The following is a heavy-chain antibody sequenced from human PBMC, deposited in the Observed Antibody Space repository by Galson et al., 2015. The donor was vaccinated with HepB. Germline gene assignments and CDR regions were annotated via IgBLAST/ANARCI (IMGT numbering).Heavy chain of an antibody. D-gene: IGHD2-15*01. CDR3: AKVLYVVVVADPETCFDY. V-gene: IGHV3-48*01. J-gene: IGHJ4*02. CDR1: GFTFSSYS. CDR2: ISSSSSTI. Sequence: SLRLSCAASGFTFSSYSMNWVRQAPGKGLEWVSYISSSSSTIYYADSVKGRFTISGDNAKDSLYLQMNSLRAEDTAVYYCAKVLYVVVVADPETCFDYWGQGTLVTVSS.